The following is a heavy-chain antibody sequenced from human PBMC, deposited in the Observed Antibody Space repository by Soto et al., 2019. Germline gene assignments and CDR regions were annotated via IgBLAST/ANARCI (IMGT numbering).Heavy chain of an antibody. D-gene: IGHD3-22*01. J-gene: IGHJ6*02. V-gene: IGHV1-69*12. CDR2: IIPIFGTA. CDR3: ARWAGYYDGSAYYGGGMDV. Sequence: QVQLVQSGAEVKKPGSSVKVSCKASGGTFSSYAISWVRQAPGQGLEWMGGIIPIFGTANYAQKFQGRVTITADESTSTAYMELSSLSTEDTAVYYCARWAGYYDGSAYYGGGMDVWGQGTTVTVSS. CDR1: GGTFSSYA.